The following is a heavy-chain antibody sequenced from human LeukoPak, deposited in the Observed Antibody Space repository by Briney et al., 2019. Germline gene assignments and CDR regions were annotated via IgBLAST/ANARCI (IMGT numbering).Heavy chain of an antibody. CDR3: ARDPKQQLVPWYFDL. CDR2: IIPIFGTA. CDR1: GGTFSSYA. D-gene: IGHD6-13*01. V-gene: IGHV1-69*13. J-gene: IGHJ2*01. Sequence: SVKVSCKASGGTFSSYAISWVRQAPGQGLEWMGGIIPIFGTANYAQKFQGRVTITADESTSTAYMELSSLRSEDTAVYYCARDPKQQLVPWYFDLWGRGTLVTVFS.